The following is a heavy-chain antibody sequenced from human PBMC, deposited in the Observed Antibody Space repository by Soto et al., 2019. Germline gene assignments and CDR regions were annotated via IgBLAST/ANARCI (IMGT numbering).Heavy chain of an antibody. V-gene: IGHV3-43*01. CDR3: AKGNMVRGSYYYYGMDV. CDR1: GFTFDDYT. CDR2: ISWDGGST. J-gene: IGHJ6*02. D-gene: IGHD3-10*01. Sequence: GGSLRLSCAASGFTFDDYTMHWVRQAPGKGLEWVSLISWDGGSTYYADSVKGRFTISRDNSKNSLYLQMNSLRTEDTALYYCAKGNMVRGSYYYYGMDVWGQGTTVTVSS.